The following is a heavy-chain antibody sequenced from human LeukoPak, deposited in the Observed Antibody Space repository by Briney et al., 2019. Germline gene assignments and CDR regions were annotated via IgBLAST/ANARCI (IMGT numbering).Heavy chain of an antibody. CDR2: IYTSGST. J-gene: IGHJ3*02. V-gene: IGHV4-4*07. Sequence: SETLSLTCTVSGGSISSYYWSWIRQPAGKGLEWIGRIYTSGSTNYNPSLKSRVTMSVDTSKNQFSLKLSSVTAADTAVYYCARYYDSSGYYRFDAFDIWGQGTMVTVSS. CDR3: ARYYDSSGYYRFDAFDI. CDR1: GGSISSYY. D-gene: IGHD3-22*01.